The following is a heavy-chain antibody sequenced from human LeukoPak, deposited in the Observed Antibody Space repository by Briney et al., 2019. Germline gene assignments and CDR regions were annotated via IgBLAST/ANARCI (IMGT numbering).Heavy chain of an antibody. Sequence: ASVKVSCKASGYTFTDYHMHWVRQAPGQGLEWMGWINPNSGGTNYAQKFQGRVTMTTDTSISTAYMEVSRLRSDDTAVYYCARVRIGQQLDKYYYYAMDVWGQGTTVTVSS. D-gene: IGHD6-13*01. CDR2: INPNSGGT. CDR1: GYTFTDYH. CDR3: ARVRIGQQLDKYYYYAMDV. V-gene: IGHV1-2*02. J-gene: IGHJ6*02.